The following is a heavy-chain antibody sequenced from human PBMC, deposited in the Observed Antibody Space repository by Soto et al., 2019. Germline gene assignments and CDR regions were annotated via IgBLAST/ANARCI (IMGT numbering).Heavy chain of an antibody. CDR1: AFSLTTNTVG. D-gene: IGHD2-15*01. J-gene: IGHJ4*02. CDR2: IYGDDAK. V-gene: IGHV2-5*02. CDR3: VHTPAHCSGTACNYFDF. Sequence: QITLKESGPTLVTPTQTLTLTCTFSAFSLTTNTVGVGWIRQPPGKALQWLTNIYGDDAKWYSPSLKNRLTITNDTSKNQVVLSMSNIDPFDTATYYCVHTPAHCSGTACNYFDFCGLGTLVTVSS.